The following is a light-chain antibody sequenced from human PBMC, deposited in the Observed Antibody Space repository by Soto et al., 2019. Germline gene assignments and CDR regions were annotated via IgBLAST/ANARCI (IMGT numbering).Light chain of an antibody. CDR1: QSISNW. J-gene: IGKJ1*01. CDR2: KAS. CDR3: QQYNSYSWT. V-gene: IGKV1-5*03. Sequence: DIQMTQSPATLSASVGDRVTLTCRASQSISNWLAWYQQKPGKAPKLLIYKASSLESGVPSRFSGRGSGTEFTLTISSLQPDDFATYYCQQYNSYSWTFGQGTKVDI.